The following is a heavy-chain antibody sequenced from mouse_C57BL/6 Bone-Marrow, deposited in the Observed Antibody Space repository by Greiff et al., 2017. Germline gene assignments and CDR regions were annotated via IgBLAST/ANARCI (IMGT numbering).Heavy chain of an antibody. J-gene: IGHJ4*01. Sequence: QVQLQQPGAELVKPGASVKLSCKASGYTFTSYWMQWVKQRPGQGLEWIGEIDPSDSYTNYNQKFKGKATLTVDTSSSTAYMQLSRLTSEDSAVYYCARWGYDAMDYWGQGTSVTVSS. CDR1: GYTFTSYW. CDR2: IDPSDSYT. CDR3: ARWGYDAMDY. V-gene: IGHV1-50*01. D-gene: IGHD3-1*01.